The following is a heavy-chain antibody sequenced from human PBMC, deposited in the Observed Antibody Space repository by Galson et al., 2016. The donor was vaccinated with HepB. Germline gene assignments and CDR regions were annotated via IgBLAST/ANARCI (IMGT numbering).Heavy chain of an antibody. CDR2: ISYNSAYT. D-gene: IGHD5-24*01. CDR3: SRRHKDGYKPCEN. J-gene: IGHJ4*02. V-gene: IGHV3-9*01. Sequence: SLRLSCAASGFTFDDYAMHWVRQAPGKGLEWVSGISYNSAYTGYADSVKGRFTISRDDAKNSLYLQMKGLKTEDTALYYCSRRHKDGYKPCENWGQGTLVTVSS. CDR1: GFTFDDYA.